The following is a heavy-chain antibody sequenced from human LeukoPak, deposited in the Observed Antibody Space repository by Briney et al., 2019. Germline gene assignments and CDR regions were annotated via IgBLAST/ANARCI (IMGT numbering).Heavy chain of an antibody. V-gene: IGHV3-20*01. CDR3: ARTRYSGSYGGADY. CDR2: INWNGGTT. CDR1: GFTFDAYG. J-gene: IGHJ4*02. D-gene: IGHD1-26*01. Sequence: PGGSLRLSCAASGFTFDAYGVTWVRQAPGKGLEWVSGINWNGGTTGYADSVKGRFTIPRDNAKNSLYLQMSSLRAEDTALYHCARTRYSGSYGGADYWGQGTLVTVSS.